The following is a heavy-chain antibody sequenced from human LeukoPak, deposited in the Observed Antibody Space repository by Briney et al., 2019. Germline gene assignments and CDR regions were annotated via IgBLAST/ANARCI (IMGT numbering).Heavy chain of an antibody. Sequence: PGRSLRLSCAASGFTFSSYGMHWVRQAPGKGLEWVAVISYDGSNKYYAGSVKGRFTISRDNSKNTLYLQMNSLRAEDTAVYYCARVGGYYGPTDYWGQGTLVTVSS. V-gene: IGHV3-30*19. D-gene: IGHD3-10*01. CDR1: GFTFSSYG. CDR2: ISYDGSNK. J-gene: IGHJ4*02. CDR3: ARVGGYYGPTDY.